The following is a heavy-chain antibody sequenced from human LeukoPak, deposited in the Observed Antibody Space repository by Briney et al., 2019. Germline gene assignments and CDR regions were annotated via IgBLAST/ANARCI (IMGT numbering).Heavy chain of an antibody. Sequence: GGSLRLSCAASGFSFGTYSMHWARQVPGKGLEWVAVIWYDGSNEDYADSVKGRFTISRDNSKNTLYLQMNSLRAEDTAVYYCARGMAVWGQGALVTVSS. CDR2: IWYDGSNE. CDR3: ARGMAV. J-gene: IGHJ4*02. V-gene: IGHV3-33*01. CDR1: GFSFGTYS. D-gene: IGHD2-8*01.